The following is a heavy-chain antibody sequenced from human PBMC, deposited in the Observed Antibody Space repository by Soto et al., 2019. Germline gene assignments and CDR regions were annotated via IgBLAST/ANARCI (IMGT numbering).Heavy chain of an antibody. CDR2: IRTKTDGGTT. CDR3: TTGLGDY. CDR1: GFTFSNAW. Sequence: GESLKISCAASGFTFSNAWMSWVRQAPGKGLEWVGRIRTKTDGGTTDYAAPVKGRFTISRDDSKNTLYLQMNSLKTEDTAVYYCTTGLGDYWGQGTLVTVSS. V-gene: IGHV3-15*01. J-gene: IGHJ4*02.